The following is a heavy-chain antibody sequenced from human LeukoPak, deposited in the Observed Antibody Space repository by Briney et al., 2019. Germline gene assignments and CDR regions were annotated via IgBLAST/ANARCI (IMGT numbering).Heavy chain of an antibody. J-gene: IGHJ4*02. V-gene: IGHV3-23*01. CDR2: ISASGNT. D-gene: IGHD5/OR15-5a*01. CDR1: GFTFSDYA. CDR3: AKIYAEACAY. Sequence: GGSLRLSCAASGFTFSDYAMSWVRQAPGKGLEWVSSISASGNTYHADSVKGRFTISRDNPKSTLYLQMNSLRAEDTAVYYCAKIYAEACAYWGQGTLVTVSS.